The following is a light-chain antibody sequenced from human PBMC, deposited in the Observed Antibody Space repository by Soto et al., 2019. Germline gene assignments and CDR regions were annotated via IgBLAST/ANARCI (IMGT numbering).Light chain of an antibody. CDR3: QQFNTYPLT. CDR1: QGINDY. V-gene: IGKV1-9*01. CDR2: AAS. Sequence: DIQLTQSPSFLSASVGDRVTITCRASQGINDYLAWYQQKPGKAPKLLIYAASTLQSEVPSRFSGSASGTEFTHTISSLQPEEFATYYCQQFNTYPLTFGGGTKVEVK. J-gene: IGKJ4*01.